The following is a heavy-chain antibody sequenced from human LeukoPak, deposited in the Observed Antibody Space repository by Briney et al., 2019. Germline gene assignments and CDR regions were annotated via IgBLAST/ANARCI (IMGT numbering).Heavy chain of an antibody. CDR3: ARRGVVIRVILVGFHKEAYYFDS. J-gene: IGHJ4*02. CDR2: ISGSGGRT. D-gene: IGHD3-22*01. Sequence: AGGSLRLSCAASGFTFSSYAMSWVRQAPRKGLEWVAGISGSGGRTSYADSVKGRFTISRDNPKNTLYLQMNSLGAEDTAVYFCARRGVVIRVILVGFHKEAYYFDSWGQGALVTVSS. CDR1: GFTFSSYA. V-gene: IGHV3-23*01.